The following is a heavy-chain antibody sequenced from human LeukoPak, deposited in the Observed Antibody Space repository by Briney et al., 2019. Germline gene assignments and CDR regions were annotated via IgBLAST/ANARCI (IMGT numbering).Heavy chain of an antibody. CDR2: INHSGST. J-gene: IGHJ4*02. CDR1: VGSFSGYY. Sequence: PSETLSLTCAVYVGSFSGYYWSWIRQPPGKGLEWIGEINHSGSTNYNPSLKSRVTISVDTSKNQFSLKLSSVTAADTAVYYCARKWFFDYWGQGTLVTVSS. CDR3: ARKWFFDY. V-gene: IGHV4-34*01. D-gene: IGHD2-8*01.